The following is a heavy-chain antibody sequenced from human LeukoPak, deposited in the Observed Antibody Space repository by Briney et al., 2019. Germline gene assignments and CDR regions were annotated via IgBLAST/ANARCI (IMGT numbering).Heavy chain of an antibody. V-gene: IGHV4-4*09. CDR2: IHTSGST. D-gene: IGHD2-21*02. Sequence: SETLSLTRTVSGGSLSEFYWNSLRQFPGKGLQSIAYIHTSGSTNHNPPLMSRLSVSLGTSKNQFSLELSSGPAVDTAVYYCSRHVKVAGDTFYRWFDPWGQGSLVTVSS. CDR3: SRHVKVAGDTFYRWFDP. J-gene: IGHJ5*02. CDR1: GGSLSEFY.